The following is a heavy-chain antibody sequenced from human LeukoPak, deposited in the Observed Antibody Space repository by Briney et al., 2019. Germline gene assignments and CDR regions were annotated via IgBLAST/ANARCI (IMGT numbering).Heavy chain of an antibody. J-gene: IGHJ3*02. CDR2: ISGSGGST. CDR1: GFTFSSYA. V-gene: IGHV3-23*01. CDR3: AKVRVMEWELRERAFDI. D-gene: IGHD1-26*01. Sequence: PGGSLRHSCAASGFTFSSYAMSWVRQAPGKGLEWVSAISGSGGSTYYADSVKGRFTISRDNSKNTLYLQMNSLRAEDTAVYYCAKVRVMEWELRERAFDIWGQGTMVTVSS.